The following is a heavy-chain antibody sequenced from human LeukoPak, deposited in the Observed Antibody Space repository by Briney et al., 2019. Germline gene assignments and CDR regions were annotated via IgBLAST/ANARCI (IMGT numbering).Heavy chain of an antibody. D-gene: IGHD4-17*01. V-gene: IGHV3-48*03. J-gene: IGHJ6*03. CDR3: ARDGGDYGDYWHRDYFYYMDV. CDR2: ISTSGSTI. Sequence: GGSLRLSCAASGFTFSSYEMNWVRQAPGKGLEWVSYISTSGSTIYYADSVKGRFTISRDNAKNSLYLQMNSLRAEDTAVYYCARDGGDYGDYWHRDYFYYMDVWGKGTTVTVSS. CDR1: GFTFSSYE.